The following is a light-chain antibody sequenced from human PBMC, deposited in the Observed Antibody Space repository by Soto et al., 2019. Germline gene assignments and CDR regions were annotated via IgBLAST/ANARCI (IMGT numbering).Light chain of an antibody. CDR3: QQWSSSPRT. CDR2: DTS. Sequence: DIVVTQSPATLSASPGERVTLSCRASQFVSSRLAWYQRRPGQVPRLLIYDTSTRAPGISARFSGSGSGTEFTLTISSLQSEDFAIYYCQQWSSSPRTFGQGTKLEIK. V-gene: IGKV3-15*01. J-gene: IGKJ2*01. CDR1: QFVSSR.